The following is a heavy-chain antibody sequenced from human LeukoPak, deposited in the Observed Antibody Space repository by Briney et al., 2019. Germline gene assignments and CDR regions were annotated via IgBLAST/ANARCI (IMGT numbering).Heavy chain of an antibody. Sequence: GGSLRLSCAASGFTFSDYYMSWIRQAPGKGLEWVSYISSSGSTIYYADSVKGRFTISRDNAKNSLYLQMNSLRAEDTAVYYCARAVGSSWTRTYYSDYWGQGTLVTVSS. D-gene: IGHD6-13*01. CDR3: ARAVGSSWTRTYYSDY. CDR1: GFTFSDYY. J-gene: IGHJ4*02. V-gene: IGHV3-11*01. CDR2: ISSSGSTI.